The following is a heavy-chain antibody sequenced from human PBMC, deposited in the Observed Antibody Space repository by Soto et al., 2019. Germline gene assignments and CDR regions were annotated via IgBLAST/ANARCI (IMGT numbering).Heavy chain of an antibody. V-gene: IGHV3-30*18. CDR2: ISYDGSNK. D-gene: IGHD5-18*01. CDR1: GFTFSSYG. J-gene: IGHJ4*02. Sequence: GGSLRLSCAASGFTFSSYGMRWVRQAPGKGLEWVAVISYDGSNKYYADSVKGRFTISRDNSKNTLYLQMNSLRAEDTAVYYCAKSGYSYGYGFDYWGQGTLVTVSS. CDR3: AKSGYSYGYGFDY.